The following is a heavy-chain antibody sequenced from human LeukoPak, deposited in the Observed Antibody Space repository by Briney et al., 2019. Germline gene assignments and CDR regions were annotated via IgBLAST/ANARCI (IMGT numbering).Heavy chain of an antibody. V-gene: IGHV3-66*01. J-gene: IGHJ4*02. CDR3: ARAEASSWFAY. D-gene: IGHD6-13*01. Sequence: GGSLRLSCAASGFSVSNNYMSWVRQAPGKGLEWVSIMYSGGSTYYADSVKGRSTISRDHAKNTLYLQMNSLRAEDTAVYYCARAEASSWFAYWGQGTLVTVSS. CDR2: MYSGGST. CDR1: GFSVSNNY.